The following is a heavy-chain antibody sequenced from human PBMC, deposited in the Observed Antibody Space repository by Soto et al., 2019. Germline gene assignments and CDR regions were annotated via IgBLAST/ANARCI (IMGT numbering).Heavy chain of an antibody. D-gene: IGHD3-10*01. V-gene: IGHV4-30-2*06. CDR2: VYHTGAA. J-gene: IGHJ4*02. CDR1: GGSLISGGYS. Sequence: QLPLQESGSRLVKPSQTLSLTCAVSGGSLISGGYSWNWIRQSAGKGLELIGYVYHTGAAHFTPSLETRAALSIDNDKAQFSLKLDSVTAADTAVYFCARGSYTGPFDYWGQGILVTVSS. CDR3: ARGSYTGPFDY.